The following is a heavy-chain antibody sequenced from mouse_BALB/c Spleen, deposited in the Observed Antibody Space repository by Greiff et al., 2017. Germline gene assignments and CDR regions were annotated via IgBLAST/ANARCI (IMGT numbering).Heavy chain of an antibody. CDR1: GFDFSRYW. CDR2: INPDSSTI. D-gene: IGHD3-2*01. Sequence: EVMLVESGGGLVQPGGSLKLSCAASGFDFSRYWMSWVRQAPGKGLEWIGEINPDSSTINYTPSLKDKFIISRDNAKNTLYLQMSKVRSEDTALYYCARRGQLGLRYYAMDYWGQGTSVTVSS. CDR3: ARRGQLGLRYYAMDY. J-gene: IGHJ4*01. V-gene: IGHV4-1*02.